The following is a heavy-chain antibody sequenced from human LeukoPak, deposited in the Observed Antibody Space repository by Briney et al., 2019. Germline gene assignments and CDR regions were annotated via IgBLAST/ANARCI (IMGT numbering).Heavy chain of an antibody. V-gene: IGHV4-39*07. CDR2: IYYSGST. Sequence: SETLSLTCTVSGGSISSSSYYWGWILQPPGKGLEWIGSIYYSGSTYYNPSLKSRVTVSVDTSKNQFSLKLSSVTAADTAVYYCAREQQLAHFDYWGQGTLVTVSS. CDR1: GGSISSSSYY. D-gene: IGHD6-13*01. CDR3: AREQQLAHFDY. J-gene: IGHJ4*02.